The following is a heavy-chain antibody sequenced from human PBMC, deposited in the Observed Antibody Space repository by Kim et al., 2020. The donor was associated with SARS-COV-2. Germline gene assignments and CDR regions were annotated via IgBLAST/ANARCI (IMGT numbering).Heavy chain of an antibody. CDR2: IWYDGSDR. J-gene: IGHJ4*02. CDR1: GFMFSAYG. D-gene: IGHD2-21*02. Sequence: WGSLRLSCEASGFMFSAYGMHWVRQAPGKGLEWVAIIWYDGSDRYYADSVKGRFTISRDDSKNTLYLHMNTLRVEDTAVYYCARDSGSCGSHCSHFDHWGQGTLVTVSS. CDR3: ARDSGSCGSHCSHFDH. V-gene: IGHV3-33*01.